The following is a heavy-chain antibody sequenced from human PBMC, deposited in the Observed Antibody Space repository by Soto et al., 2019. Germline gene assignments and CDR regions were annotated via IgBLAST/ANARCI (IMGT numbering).Heavy chain of an antibody. CDR3: ARDKRAAAGTVIDY. D-gene: IGHD6-13*01. Sequence: SVKVSCKASGGTFSSYSISWVRQAPGQGLEWMGGIIPIFGTANYAQKFQGRVTITADESTSTAYMELSSLRSGDTAVYYCARDKRAAAGTVIDYWGQGTLVTVSS. CDR1: GGTFSSYS. V-gene: IGHV1-69*13. J-gene: IGHJ4*02. CDR2: IIPIFGTA.